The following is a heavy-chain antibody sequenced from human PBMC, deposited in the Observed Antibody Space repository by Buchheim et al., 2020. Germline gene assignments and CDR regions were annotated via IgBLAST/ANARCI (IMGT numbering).Heavy chain of an antibody. Sequence: QEQLVESGGGLVKPGGSLRLSCTASGFNLADYYMSWIRQPPGQGLEWVSYINRDGSTLHYADSVTGRVRVSRDNARNSVDLDMDTLRVDDTAVYYCARGYWSGGRSYAYPFDLWGQG. CDR1: GFNLADYY. J-gene: IGHJ4*02. V-gene: IGHV3-11*01. D-gene: IGHD2-15*01. CDR3: ARGYWSGGRSYAYPFDL. CDR2: INRDGSTL.